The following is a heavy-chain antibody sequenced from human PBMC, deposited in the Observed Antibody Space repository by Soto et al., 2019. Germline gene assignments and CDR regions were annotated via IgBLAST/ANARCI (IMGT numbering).Heavy chain of an antibody. Sequence: QVQLVESGGGVVQPGRSLTLSCAASGFTFSSYGMHWVRQAPDKRLEWVAVISYDGRNKYYADSVKGLFTISRDNSKNTLYLQMNSLRAEDTAVYYCAKSFSRRSVVVTAALGYWCQGTLVPVS. J-gene: IGHJ4*02. CDR1: GFTFSSYG. V-gene: IGHV3-30*18. D-gene: IGHD2-21*02. CDR2: ISYDGRNK. CDR3: AKSFSRRSVVVTAALGY.